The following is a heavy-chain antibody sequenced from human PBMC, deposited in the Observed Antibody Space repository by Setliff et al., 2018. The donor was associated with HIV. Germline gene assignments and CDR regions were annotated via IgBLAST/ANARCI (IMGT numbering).Heavy chain of an antibody. D-gene: IGHD7-27*01. J-gene: IGHJ3*02. V-gene: IGHV3-21*01. CDR3: ARVTVDWGFGNAFDI. Sequence: LRLSCAASAFTFHSYPMSWVRQAPGKGLEWVSSISSTSTFIYYADSVKGRFTISRDNAKNSLYLQMNSLRAEDTAVYYCARVTVDWGFGNAFDIWGQGTMVTVSS. CDR1: AFTFHSYP. CDR2: ISSTSTFI.